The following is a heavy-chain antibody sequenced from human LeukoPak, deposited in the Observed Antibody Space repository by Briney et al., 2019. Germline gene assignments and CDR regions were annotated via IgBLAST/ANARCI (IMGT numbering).Heavy chain of an antibody. CDR1: GYTFTSYD. J-gene: IGHJ6*02. Sequence: ASVKVSCKASGYTFTSYDINWVRQAPGQGLGWMGWMNPNSGNTGYAQKFQGTVPMTRTTSISTAYMELSSLRSENTAVYYCARGRVARWMGGYSYYYYAMDAWGQGTTVTVSS. V-gene: IGHV1-8*01. CDR2: MNPNSGNT. D-gene: IGHD1-26*01. CDR3: ARGRVARWMGGYSYYYYAMDA.